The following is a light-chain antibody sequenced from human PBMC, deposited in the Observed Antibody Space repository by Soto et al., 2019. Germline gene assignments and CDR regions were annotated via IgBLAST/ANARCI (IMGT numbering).Light chain of an antibody. Sequence: EMVMTQSPDTLSVSPGERATLSCRASQSVGSNLAWYQQKPGQAPRLLIYGASSRATGIPDRFSGSGSGTDFTLTISRLEPEDFAVYYCQQYGSSPWTFGQGTRLEIK. CDR1: QSVGSN. J-gene: IGKJ5*01. CDR2: GAS. V-gene: IGKV3-20*01. CDR3: QQYGSSPWT.